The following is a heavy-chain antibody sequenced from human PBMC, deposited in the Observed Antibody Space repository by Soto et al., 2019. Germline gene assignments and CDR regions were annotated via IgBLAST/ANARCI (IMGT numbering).Heavy chain of an antibody. J-gene: IGHJ4*02. CDR3: AHRPAYYISTGYYPFDY. CDR2: IYWDDGK. Sequence: QITLKESGPTLVKPTQTLTLTCTFSGFSLSTSGVGVAWIRQPPGKALEWLALIYWDDGKRYSPSLKTRLNITKDTSKNHVVLTLTNVDSVETATYYCAHRPAYYISTGYYPFDYWGQGSLVTVSS. D-gene: IGHD3-9*01. V-gene: IGHV2-5*02. CDR1: GFSLSTSGVG.